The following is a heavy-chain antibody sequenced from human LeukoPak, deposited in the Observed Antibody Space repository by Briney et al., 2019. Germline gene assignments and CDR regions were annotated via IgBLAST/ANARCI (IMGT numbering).Heavy chain of an antibody. D-gene: IGHD6-13*01. CDR3: ARGRIAAAGGDFDY. V-gene: IGHV1-8*03. Sequence: ASVKVSCKASGYTFTSYDINWVRQVTGQGLEWMGWMNPNSGNTGYAQKFQGRVTITRNTSISTAYMELSSLRSEDTAVYYCARGRIAAAGGDFDYWGQGTLVTVSS. CDR1: GYTFTSYD. J-gene: IGHJ4*02. CDR2: MNPNSGNT.